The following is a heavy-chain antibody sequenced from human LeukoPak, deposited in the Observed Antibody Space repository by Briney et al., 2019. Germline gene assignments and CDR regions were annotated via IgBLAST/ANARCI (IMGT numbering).Heavy chain of an antibody. J-gene: IGHJ5*02. CDR2: INPSGGST. V-gene: IGHV1-46*01. CDR1: GYTFTDYY. Sequence: GASVKVSCKASGYTFTDYYMHWVQQAPGQGLEWMGIINPSGGSTNYAQKLQGRVTMTTDTSTSTAYMELRSLRSDDTAVYYCARIFLSVVAPKRWFDPWGQGTLVTVSS. D-gene: IGHD4-23*01. CDR3: ARIFLSVVAPKRWFDP.